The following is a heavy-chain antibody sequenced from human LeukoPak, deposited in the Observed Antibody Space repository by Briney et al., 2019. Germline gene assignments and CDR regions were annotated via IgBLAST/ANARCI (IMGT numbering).Heavy chain of an antibody. CDR2: ISYDGSNK. CDR3: ARDLDLGYCSSTSCYIRGYYYYGMDV. Sequence: GGSLRLSCAASGFTFSSYAMHWVRQAPGKGLEWVAVISYDGSNKYYADSVKGRFTISRDNSKNTPYLQMNSLRAEDTAVYYCARDLDLGYCSSTSCYIRGYYYYGMDVWGQGTTVTVSS. D-gene: IGHD2-2*02. J-gene: IGHJ6*02. CDR1: GFTFSSYA. V-gene: IGHV3-30-3*01.